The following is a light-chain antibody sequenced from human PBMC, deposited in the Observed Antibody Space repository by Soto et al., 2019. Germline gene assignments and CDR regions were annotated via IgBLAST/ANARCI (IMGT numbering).Light chain of an antibody. Sequence: QSVLTQPPSVSGAPGQRVTISCTGSSSNIGAGYDVHWYQQLPGTAPKLLIYGNSNRPSGVPDRFSGYKSGTSASLAITGLQAEDEADYYCQSYASSLSGSVFGGGTKLTVL. J-gene: IGLJ2*01. V-gene: IGLV1-40*01. CDR1: SSNIGAGYD. CDR3: QSYASSLSGSV. CDR2: GNS.